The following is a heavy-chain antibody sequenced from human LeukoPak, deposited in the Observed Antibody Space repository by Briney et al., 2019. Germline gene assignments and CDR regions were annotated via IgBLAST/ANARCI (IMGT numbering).Heavy chain of an antibody. D-gene: IGHD3-9*01. CDR1: GGSIGTYY. CDR2: INHSGST. Sequence: SETLSLTCTVSGGSIGTYYWSWIRQPPGKGLEWIGEINHSGSTNYNPSLKSRVTISVDTSKNQFSLKLSSVTAADTAVYYCARGSNRYTSYYDILTGGFDIWGQGTMVTVSS. CDR3: ARGSNRYTSYYDILTGGFDI. J-gene: IGHJ3*02. V-gene: IGHV4-34*01.